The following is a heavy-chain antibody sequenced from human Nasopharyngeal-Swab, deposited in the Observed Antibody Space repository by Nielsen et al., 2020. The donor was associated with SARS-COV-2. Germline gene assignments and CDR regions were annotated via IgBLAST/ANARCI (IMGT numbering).Heavy chain of an antibody. CDR3: AKVGGSGSYPFFDY. CDR2: ISWNSGSI. J-gene: IGHJ4*02. D-gene: IGHD3-10*01. Sequence: SLKISCAASGFTFDDYAMHWVRQAPGKGLEWVSGISWNSGSIGYADSVKGRFTISRDNAKNSLYLQMNSLRAEDTAVYYCAKVGGSGSYPFFDYWGQGTLVTVSS. V-gene: IGHV3-9*01. CDR1: GFTFDDYA.